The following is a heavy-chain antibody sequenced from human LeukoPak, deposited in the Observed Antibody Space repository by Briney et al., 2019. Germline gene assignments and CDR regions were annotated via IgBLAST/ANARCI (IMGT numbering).Heavy chain of an antibody. Sequence: SGGSLRLSCAASGFTFSSYAMHWVRQAPGKGLEWVAVISYDGSNKYYADSVKGRFTISRDNSKNTLYLQMNSLRAEDTAVYYCARDPDTAMVPFDYWGQGTLVTVSS. CDR3: ARDPDTAMVPFDY. J-gene: IGHJ4*02. D-gene: IGHD5-18*01. V-gene: IGHV3-30-3*01. CDR2: ISYDGSNK. CDR1: GFTFSSYA.